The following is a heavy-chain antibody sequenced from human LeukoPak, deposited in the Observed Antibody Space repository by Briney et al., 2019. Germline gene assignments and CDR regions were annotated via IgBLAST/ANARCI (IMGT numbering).Heavy chain of an antibody. CDR2: IWYDGSNK. CDR3: ARGGVGSGSDGMDV. J-gene: IGHJ6*02. CDR1: GFTLSHYG. D-gene: IGHD3-10*01. Sequence: WGSLRLSCAASGFTLSHYGMHGVGPAPAKGLDWVAVIWYDGSNKYYADSVKGRFTISRDNSKNTLYLQMNSLRAEDTAVYYCARGGVGSGSDGMDVWGQGTTVTVSS. V-gene: IGHV3-33*01.